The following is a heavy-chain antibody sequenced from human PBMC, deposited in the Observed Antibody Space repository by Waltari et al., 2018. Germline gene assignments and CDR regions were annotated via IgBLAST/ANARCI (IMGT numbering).Heavy chain of an antibody. CDR2: SNREGSST. CDR1: GFTYSMYW. Sequence: EVQLVESGGGLVQPGGSLRLSCSASGFTYSMYWMHWVRQAPGKGLVWVSRSNREGSSTSNADSGKGRFTISKDSAKNTVYLQMNSLRAEDTAIYYCARGARRTTVTTGWWYFDLWGRGTLVTVSS. J-gene: IGHJ2*01. V-gene: IGHV3-74*01. D-gene: IGHD4-17*01. CDR3: ARGARRTTVTTGWWYFDL.